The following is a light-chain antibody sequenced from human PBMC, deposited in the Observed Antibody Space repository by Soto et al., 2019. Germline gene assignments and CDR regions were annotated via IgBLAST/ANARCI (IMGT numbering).Light chain of an antibody. CDR1: QSISIW. J-gene: IGKJ1*01. V-gene: IGKV1-5*03. Sequence: DIQMTQSPSTLSASVGDRVTITCRASQSISIWLAWYQQKAGRAPNLLISKASNLQSGVPSRFSGSESGTEFTLTISSLQPDDFATYYCQQYSDYPWTFGQETKVEIK. CDR3: QQYSDYPWT. CDR2: KAS.